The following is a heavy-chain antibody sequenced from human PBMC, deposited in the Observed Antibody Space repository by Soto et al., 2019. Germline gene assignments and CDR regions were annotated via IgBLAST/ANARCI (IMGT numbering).Heavy chain of an antibody. D-gene: IGHD2-2*01. CDR1: GGTFSSYA. Sequence: GASVKVSCKASGGTFSSYAIIWVRHAPGQGLEWMGGIIPIFGTANYAQKFQGRVTITADESTSTAYMELSSLRSEDTAGYYCARVEVPAAIPYYYYYGMDVWGQGTTVTVSS. CDR3: ARVEVPAAIPYYYYYGMDV. J-gene: IGHJ6*02. CDR2: IIPIFGTA. V-gene: IGHV1-69*13.